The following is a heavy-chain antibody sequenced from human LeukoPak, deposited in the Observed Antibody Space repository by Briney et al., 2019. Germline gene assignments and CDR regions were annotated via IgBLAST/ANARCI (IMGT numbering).Heavy chain of an antibody. CDR1: GGSISSYY. D-gene: IGHD3-22*01. V-gene: IGHV4-59*12. CDR3: ARGVRGYYDSSGYSSFDI. Sequence: SETLSLTCTVSGGSISSYYWSWIRQPPGKGLEWIGYIYYSGSTYYNPSLKSRVTISVDTSKNQFSLKLSSVTAADTAVYYCARGVRGYYDSSGYSSFDIWGQGTMVTVPS. CDR2: IYYSGST. J-gene: IGHJ3*02.